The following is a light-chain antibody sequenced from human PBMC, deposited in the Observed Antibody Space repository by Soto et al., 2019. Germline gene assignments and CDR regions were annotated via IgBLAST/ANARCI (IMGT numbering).Light chain of an antibody. J-gene: IGKJ2*01. CDR3: QQYNSYPYT. Sequence: DILMTQSPSALSASVGDRVTITCRASQSISTFLAWYQQKPGKAPNLLIYYASNLQSGVPSRLGGSGSGTEFSLTISTLQPDDFATYSCQQYNSYPYTFGQGTKLEIK. V-gene: IGKV1-5*03. CDR2: YAS. CDR1: QSISTF.